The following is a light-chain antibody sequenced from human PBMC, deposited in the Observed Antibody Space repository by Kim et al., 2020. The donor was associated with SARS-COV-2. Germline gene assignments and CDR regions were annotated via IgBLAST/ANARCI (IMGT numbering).Light chain of an antibody. CDR2: AAS. J-gene: IGKJ1*01. CDR1: QGISNF. CDR3: QRYKSAPWT. V-gene: IGKV1-27*01. Sequence: ASVGDRVSITCRSSQGISNFLAWYQQKPGKVPKLLIYAASVLQSGVPSRFSGSGSGTDFTLTINSLQPEDVATYYCQRYKSAPWTFGQGTKVDIK.